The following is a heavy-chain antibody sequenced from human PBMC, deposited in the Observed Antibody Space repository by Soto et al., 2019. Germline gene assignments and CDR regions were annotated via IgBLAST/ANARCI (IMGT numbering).Heavy chain of an antibody. CDR2: IHYSGATSFFP. Sequence: SETLSLTCTVSGGSMRNYFWTWIRQPPGKGLEWIGYIHYSGATSFFPSYNPSLRGRVTISEDTSKDQFSLKLLSVTTADTAVYFCAAGEASSRNLAPYYLDFWGQGTLVTVSS. CDR3: AAGEASSRNLAPYYLDF. V-gene: IGHV4-59*01. D-gene: IGHD6-13*01. J-gene: IGHJ4*02. CDR1: GGSMRNYF.